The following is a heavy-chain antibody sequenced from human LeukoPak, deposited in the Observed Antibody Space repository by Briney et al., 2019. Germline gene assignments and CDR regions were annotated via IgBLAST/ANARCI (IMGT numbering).Heavy chain of an antibody. D-gene: IGHD3-3*01. CDR3: ARGVLSITIFGVAGDKSYYFDY. V-gene: IGHV4-34*01. CDR1: GGSFSGYY. J-gene: IGHJ4*02. Sequence: SETLSLTCAVYGGSFSGYYWSWIRQPPGKGLEWTGEINHSGSTNYNPSLKSRVTISEDTSKNQFSLKLSSVTAADTAVYYCARGVLSITIFGVAGDKSYYFDYWGQGTLVTVSS. CDR2: INHSGST.